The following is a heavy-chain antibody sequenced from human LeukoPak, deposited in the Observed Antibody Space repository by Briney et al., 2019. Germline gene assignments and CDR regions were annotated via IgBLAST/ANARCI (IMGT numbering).Heavy chain of an antibody. D-gene: IGHD4-17*01. CDR2: ISSSSSTI. CDR3: ARGRATVTHPGDFDY. J-gene: IGHJ4*02. Sequence: GGSLRLSCAASGFTFSSYSMNWVRQAPGKGLEWVSYISSSSSTIYYADSVKGRFTISRDNAKNSLYLQMNSLRAEDTAVYYCARGRATVTHPGDFDYWGQGTLVTVSS. V-gene: IGHV3-48*01. CDR1: GFTFSSYS.